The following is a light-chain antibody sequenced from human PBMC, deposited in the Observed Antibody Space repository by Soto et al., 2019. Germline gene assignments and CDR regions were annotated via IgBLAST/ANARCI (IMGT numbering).Light chain of an antibody. Sequence: QSVVTQEPSLTVSPGGTVTLTCASSTGHVTGGHWPYWLQQKPGKAPRTLIYDTSKKHSWTPARFSGSLLGGKAALTLSGTLPADEAAYYCFRSYRGARPVVFGGGTKVTVL. V-gene: IGLV7-46*01. CDR3: FRSYRGARPVV. J-gene: IGLJ2*01. CDR2: DTS. CDR1: TGHVTGGHW.